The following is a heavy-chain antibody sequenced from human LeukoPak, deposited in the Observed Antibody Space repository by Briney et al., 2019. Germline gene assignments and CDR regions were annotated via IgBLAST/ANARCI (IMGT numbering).Heavy chain of an antibody. CDR2: VSGRGDAT. J-gene: IGHJ6*02. CDR3: AKAPPAATNYYYGMDV. D-gene: IGHD2-15*01. CDR1: GFTFNNYA. Sequence: GGSLRLSCAASGFTFNNYAMTWVRQAPGKGLEWVSAVSGRGDATYYADSVKGRFTISRDDAKNTLYLQMNSLRAEDTAVYHCAKAPPAATNYYYGMDVWGQGTTVTVSS. V-gene: IGHV3-23*01.